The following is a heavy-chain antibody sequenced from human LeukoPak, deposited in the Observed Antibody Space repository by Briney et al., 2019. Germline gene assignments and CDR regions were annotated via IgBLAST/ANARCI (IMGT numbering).Heavy chain of an antibody. CDR3: AKDYGDLDYYGMDV. CDR2: ISWNSGSI. D-gene: IGHD4-17*01. J-gene: IGHJ6*02. Sequence: GGSLRLSCAASGFTFYDYAMHWVRHAPGKGLEWVSGISWNSGSIGYADSVKGRFTISRDNAKNSLYLQMNSLRAEDTALYYCAKDYGDLDYYGMDVWGQGTTVTVSS. CDR1: GFTFYDYA. V-gene: IGHV3-9*01.